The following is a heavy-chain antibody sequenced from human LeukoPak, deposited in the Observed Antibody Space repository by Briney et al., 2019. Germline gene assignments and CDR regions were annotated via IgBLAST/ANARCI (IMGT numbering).Heavy chain of an antibody. CDR1: GFTFSSYS. CDR3: ARSEGYSSSSPSYYYGMDV. J-gene: IGHJ6*02. D-gene: IGHD6-6*01. V-gene: IGHV3-48*01. Sequence: GGSLRLSCAASGFTFSSYSMNWVRQAPGKGLEWVSYISSSSTIYYADSVKGRFTISRDNAKNSLYLQMNSLRAEDTAVYYCARSEGYSSSSPSYYYGMDVWGQGTTVTVSS. CDR2: ISSSSTI.